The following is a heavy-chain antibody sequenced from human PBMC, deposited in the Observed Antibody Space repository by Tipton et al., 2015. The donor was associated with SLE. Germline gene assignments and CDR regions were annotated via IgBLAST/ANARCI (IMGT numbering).Heavy chain of an antibody. Sequence: QLVQSGAEVKKTGSSVKVSCKASGGTFSSYTISWVRQAPGQGLEWMGRIIPILGIANYAQKFQGRVTITADKSTSTAYMELSSLRSEDTAVYYCAREGVGATDYWGQGTLVTVSS. J-gene: IGHJ4*02. D-gene: IGHD1-26*01. V-gene: IGHV1-69*09. CDR2: IIPILGIA. CDR3: AREGVGATDY. CDR1: GGTFSSYT.